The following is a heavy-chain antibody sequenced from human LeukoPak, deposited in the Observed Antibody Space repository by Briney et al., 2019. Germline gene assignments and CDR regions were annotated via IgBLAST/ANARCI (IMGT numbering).Heavy chain of an antibody. Sequence: GGSLRLSCAASGFTFSSYWMNWVRQAPGKGLVWVSRIASDGSSTTYADSVQGRFIISRDNSKTTLYLQMNNLRPEDTALYYCAREALGYRGYDPDYFDSWGQGTLVIVSS. CDR3: AREALGYRGYDPDYFDS. V-gene: IGHV3-74*01. CDR2: IASDGSST. CDR1: GFTFSSYW. J-gene: IGHJ4*02. D-gene: IGHD5-12*01.